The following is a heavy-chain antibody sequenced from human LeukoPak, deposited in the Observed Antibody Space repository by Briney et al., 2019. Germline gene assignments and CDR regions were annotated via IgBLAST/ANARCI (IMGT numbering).Heavy chain of an antibody. CDR3: ASGGHIRVYDSNPYYGHY. CDR1: GYTFSSDG. Sequence: GASVKVSCKASGYTFSSDGISWVRQAPGQGLEWMGWISSYNGNTKYAEKLQGRVTMTTDTSTSTAYMELRSLRSNDTAVYYCASGGHIRVYDSNPYYGHYWGQGTLVTVSS. J-gene: IGHJ4*02. V-gene: IGHV1-18*01. D-gene: IGHD3-22*01. CDR2: ISSYNGNT.